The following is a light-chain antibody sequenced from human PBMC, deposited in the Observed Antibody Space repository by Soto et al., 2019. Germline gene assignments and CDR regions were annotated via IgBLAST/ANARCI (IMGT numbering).Light chain of an antibody. V-gene: IGKV3-15*01. CDR2: GVS. Sequence: EIVLTQSPATLSVSLGEGATLSCRASQSVGSKLAWYQQKPGQAPRLLIFGVSTRANGVPARFSGSGSGTDFSLTIRSLESEDFAVYYCQQYSDWPPEYTFGQGTKLDI. CDR3: QQYSDWPPEYT. CDR1: QSVGSK. J-gene: IGKJ2*01.